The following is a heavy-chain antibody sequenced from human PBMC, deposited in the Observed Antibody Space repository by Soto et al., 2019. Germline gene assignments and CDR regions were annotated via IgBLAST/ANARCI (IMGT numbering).Heavy chain of an antibody. D-gene: IGHD2-2*01. CDR1: GYSFTSYW. CDR3: ARRSPYCSTTSCSLDY. CDR2: IYPGDSDT. Sequence: EVQLVQSGAEVKKPGESLKISCKGSGYSFTSYWIGWVRQMPGKGLEWMGIIYPGDSDTRYSPSFQGQVTISADKSISPAYLQWSSLKASDTAMYYCARRSPYCSTTSCSLDYWGQGTLVTVSS. J-gene: IGHJ4*02. V-gene: IGHV5-51*03.